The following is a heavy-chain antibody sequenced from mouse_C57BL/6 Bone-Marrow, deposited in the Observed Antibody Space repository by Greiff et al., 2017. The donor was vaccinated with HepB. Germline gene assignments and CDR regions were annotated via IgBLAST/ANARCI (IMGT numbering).Heavy chain of an antibody. J-gene: IGHJ1*03. Sequence: QVQLQHSGAELVKPGASVKMSCKASGYTFTSYWITWVKQRPGQGLEWIGDIYPGSGSTNYNEKFKSKATLTVDTSSSTAYMQLSSLTSEDSAVYYCARDPVVDWYFDVWGTGTTVTVSS. CDR1: GYTFTSYW. V-gene: IGHV1-55*01. D-gene: IGHD1-1*01. CDR2: IYPGSGST. CDR3: ARDPVVDWYFDV.